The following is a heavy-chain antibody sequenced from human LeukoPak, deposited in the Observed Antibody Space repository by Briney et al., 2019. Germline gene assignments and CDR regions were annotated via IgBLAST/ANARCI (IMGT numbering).Heavy chain of an antibody. Sequence: SETLSLTCAVYGGSFSDYSWTWIRQPPGKGLGGVGEIKQSGGNNHKPSLMSRVIMSVDTSKNQISLKVSSVTAADTAVYYCARVGYSFSINDWSRTGLGAYPTKYYYYMDVWGKGTTVTVSS. CDR1: GGSFSDYS. D-gene: IGHD5-18*01. J-gene: IGHJ6*03. CDR2: IKQSGGN. V-gene: IGHV4-34*01. CDR3: ARVGYSFSINDWSRTGLGAYPTKYYYYMDV.